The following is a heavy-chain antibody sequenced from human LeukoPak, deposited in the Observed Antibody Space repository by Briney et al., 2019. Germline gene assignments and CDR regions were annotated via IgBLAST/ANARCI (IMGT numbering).Heavy chain of an antibody. Sequence: GGSLRLSCAASGFTFSSYWMSWVRQAPGKGLEWVANIKQDGSEKYYVDSVKGRFTISRDNAKNSLYLQMNSLRAEDTAVYYCARGHFDWLSHYYYYYYMDVWGKGTTVTVSS. V-gene: IGHV3-7*04. CDR3: ARGHFDWLSHYYYYYYMDV. J-gene: IGHJ6*03. D-gene: IGHD3-9*01. CDR1: GFTFSSYW. CDR2: IKQDGSEK.